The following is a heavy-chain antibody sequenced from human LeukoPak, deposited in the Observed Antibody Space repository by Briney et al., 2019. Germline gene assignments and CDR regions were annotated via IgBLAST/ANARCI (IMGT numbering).Heavy chain of an antibody. Sequence: PSETLSLTCAVSGGSISSGGYSWTWIRQPPGKGLEWIGYIYHSGISYYNPSLKSRVTISVDTSKNQFSLKLSSVTAADTAVYYCARQHSRWLQLGYFDLWGRGTLVTVSS. CDR3: ARQHSRWLQLGYFDL. D-gene: IGHD5-24*01. V-gene: IGHV4-30-2*03. CDR2: IYHSGIS. CDR1: GGSISSGGYS. J-gene: IGHJ2*01.